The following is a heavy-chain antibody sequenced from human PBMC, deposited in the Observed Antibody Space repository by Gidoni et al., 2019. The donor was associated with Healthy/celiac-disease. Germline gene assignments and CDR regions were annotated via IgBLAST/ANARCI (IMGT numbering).Heavy chain of an antibody. D-gene: IGHD3-22*01. J-gene: IGHJ4*02. CDR2: ISGSGGST. CDR3: AKDSGGYYYDSSGYYFDRFDY. Sequence: FSSYAMSWVRQAPGKGLEWVSAISGSGGSTYYADSVKGRFTISRDNSKNTLYLQMNSLRAEDTAVYYCAKDSGGYYYDSSGYYFDRFDYWGQGTLVTVSS. CDR1: FSSYA. V-gene: IGHV3-23*01.